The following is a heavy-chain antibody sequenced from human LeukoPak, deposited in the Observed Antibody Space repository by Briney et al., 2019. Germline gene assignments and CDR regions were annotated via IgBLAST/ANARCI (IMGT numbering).Heavy chain of an antibody. J-gene: IGHJ3*02. CDR2: ISAYNGNT. D-gene: IGHD5-12*01. V-gene: IGHV1-18*01. CDR1: GYTFTSYS. Sequence: ASVKVSCKASGYTFTSYSINWVRQAPGQGLEWMAWISAYNGNTNYAQKFQGRPTLTRDTSTSTAYMELRSLRSDDTAIYFCARGMSGYTEDPFDIWGQGTVVTVSS. CDR3: ARGMSGYTEDPFDI.